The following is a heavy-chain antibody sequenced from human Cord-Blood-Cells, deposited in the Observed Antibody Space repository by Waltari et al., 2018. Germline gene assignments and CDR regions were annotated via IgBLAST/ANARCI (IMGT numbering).Heavy chain of an antibody. CDR3: ARERDAFDI. J-gene: IGHJ3*02. CDR2: ISYDGSNK. V-gene: IGHV3-30-3*01. Sequence: HWVRQAPGKGLAWVAVISYDGSNKYYADSVKGRFTISRDNSKNTLYLQMNSLRAEDTAVYYCARERDAFDIWGQGTMVTVSS.